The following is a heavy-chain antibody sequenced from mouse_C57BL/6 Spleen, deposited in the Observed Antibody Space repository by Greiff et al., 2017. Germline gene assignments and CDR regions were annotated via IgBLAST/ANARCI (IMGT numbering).Heavy chain of an antibody. CDR1: GYAFSGSW. J-gene: IGHJ3*01. CDR2: FYPGDGDT. D-gene: IGHD1-1*01. V-gene: IGHV1-82*01. CDR3: ARDYGSSPWLAY. Sequence: QVQLQQSGPELVKPGASVKISCKASGYAFSGSWMHWVKQRSGQGLVWFGRFYPGDGDTNYNGKFKGKATLTADKSSSTAYMQLSSLTSEDSAVYFCARDYGSSPWLAYWGQGTLVTVSA.